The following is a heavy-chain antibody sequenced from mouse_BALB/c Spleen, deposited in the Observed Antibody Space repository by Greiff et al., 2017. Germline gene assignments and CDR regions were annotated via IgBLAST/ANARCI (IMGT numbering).Heavy chain of an antibody. V-gene: IGHV5-6-4*01. J-gene: IGHJ2*01. Sequence: EVQVVESGGGLVKPGGSLKLSCAASGFTFSSYTMSWVRQTPEKRLEWVATISSGGSYTYYPDSVKGRFTISRDNAKNTLYLQMSSLKSEDTAMYYCTRDNYYFDYWGQGTTLTVSS. CDR3: TRDNYYFDY. CDR1: GFTFSSYT. CDR2: ISSGGSYT. D-gene: IGHD1-3*01.